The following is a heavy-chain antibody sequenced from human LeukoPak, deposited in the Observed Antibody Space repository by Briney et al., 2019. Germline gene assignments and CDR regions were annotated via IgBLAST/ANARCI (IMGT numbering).Heavy chain of an antibody. J-gene: IGHJ6*03. CDR1: GGSISSYY. D-gene: IGHD2-21*01. CDR3: ARDQFSDWNYYYYMDV. V-gene: IGHV4-4*07. CDR2: IYTSGST. Sequence: SETLSLTCTVSGGSISSYYWSWIRQPAGKGLEWIGRIYTSGSTNYNPSLKSRVTMSVDTSKNQFSLKLNSVTAADTAVYYCARDQFSDWNYYYYMDVWGKGTTVTVSS.